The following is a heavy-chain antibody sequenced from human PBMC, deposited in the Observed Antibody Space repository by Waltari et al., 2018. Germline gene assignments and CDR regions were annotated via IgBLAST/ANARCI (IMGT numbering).Heavy chain of an antibody. J-gene: IGHJ4*02. CDR2: IRYDGSNK. D-gene: IGHD3-10*01. CDR1: GFTFSSYG. CDR3: AKDRGDYYGSGSYLDY. V-gene: IGHV3-30*02. Sequence: QVQLVESGGGVVQPGGSLRLSCAASGFTFSSYGMHWVRQAHGKGLEWVAFIRYDGSNKYYADSVKGRFTISRDNSKNTLYLQMNSLRAEDTAVYYCAKDRGDYYGSGSYLDYWGQGTLVTVSS.